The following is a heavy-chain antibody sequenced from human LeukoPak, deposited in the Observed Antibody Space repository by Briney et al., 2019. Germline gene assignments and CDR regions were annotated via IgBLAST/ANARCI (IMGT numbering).Heavy chain of an antibody. Sequence: GGSLRLSCTASGFTFSDHYMSWIRQAPGKGLEWVSYISSSGTTIYYADSVKGRFTISRDNAKNSLYLQMNSLRAEDTAVYYCARDQSITGTTGYYYYMDVWGKGTTVTVSS. CDR3: ARDQSITGTTGYYYYMDV. V-gene: IGHV3-11*04. J-gene: IGHJ6*03. D-gene: IGHD1-20*01. CDR2: ISSSGTTI. CDR1: GFTFSDHY.